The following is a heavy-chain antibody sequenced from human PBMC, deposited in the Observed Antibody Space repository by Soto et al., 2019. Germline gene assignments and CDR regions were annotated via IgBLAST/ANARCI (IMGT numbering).Heavy chain of an antibody. D-gene: IGHD1-26*01. CDR1: GASISSASSYDW. V-gene: IGHV4-4*02. Sequence: QVQLQESGPGLVKPSGTLSLTCTVSGASISSASSYDWWSWVRQPPGKGLEWIGEIYHSGSTNYNPSLKSRVTMSVDKSKNQFSLRLSSVTGADTAVYYCAKMVGATLVDYWGQGSLVTVSS. J-gene: IGHJ4*02. CDR2: IYHSGST. CDR3: AKMVGATLVDY.